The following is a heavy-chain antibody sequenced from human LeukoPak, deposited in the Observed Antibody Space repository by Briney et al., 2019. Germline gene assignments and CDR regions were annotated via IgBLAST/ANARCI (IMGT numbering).Heavy chain of an antibody. CDR1: GYXFTGYY. V-gene: IGHV1-2*02. D-gene: IGHD3-22*01. CDR3: ARGDSSPYYYFDY. J-gene: IGHJ4*02. Sequence: ASVKVSCKASGYXFTGYYFHWVRQAPGQGLEWMGWINPNSGDTNYAQKFQGRVTMTRDTSISTAYMELSSLRSDDTAVFYCARGDSSPYYYFDYWGQGILVTVSS. CDR2: INPNSGDT.